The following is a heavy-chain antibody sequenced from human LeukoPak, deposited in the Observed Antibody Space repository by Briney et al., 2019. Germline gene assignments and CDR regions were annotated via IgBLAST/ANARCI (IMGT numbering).Heavy chain of an antibody. J-gene: IGHJ4*02. CDR1: GYTFTDFY. D-gene: IGHD1-26*01. V-gene: IGHV1-8*02. CDR2: MNPNSGNT. CDR3: ASLRRDDRGVDY. Sequence: ASVKVSCKASGYTFTDFYMHWVRQAPGQGLEWMGWMNPNSGNTGYAQKFQGRVTMTRNTSISTAHVELSSLRSEDTAVYYCASLRRDDRGVDYWGQGTLVTVSS.